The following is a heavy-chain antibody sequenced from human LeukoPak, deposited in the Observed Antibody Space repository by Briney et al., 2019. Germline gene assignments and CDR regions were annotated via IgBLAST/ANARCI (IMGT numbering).Heavy chain of an antibody. CDR3: AADFWSGTAPYYFDY. J-gene: IGHJ4*02. D-gene: IGHD3-3*01. Sequence: SVKVSCKASGGTFSSYAISWVRQAPGQGLEWMGRIIPILGIANYAQKFQGRVTITADKSTSTAYMELSSLRSEDTAVYYCAADFWSGTAPYYFDYWGQGTLVTVSS. CDR1: GGTFSSYA. CDR2: IIPILGIA. V-gene: IGHV1-69*04.